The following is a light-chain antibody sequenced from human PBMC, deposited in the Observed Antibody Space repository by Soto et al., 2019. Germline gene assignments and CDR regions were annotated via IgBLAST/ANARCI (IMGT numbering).Light chain of an antibody. CDR2: EVS. Sequence: QSVLTQPASVSGSPGQSITISCTATTSDVGYFNYVSWYQQHPGKAPKLMIFEVSHRPSGVSNRFSGSKSGNTASLTISGLPAEEGADYFCGAFTGSTPLYGFGTGTKLTVL. V-gene: IGLV2-14*01. J-gene: IGLJ1*01. CDR3: GAFTGSTPLYG. CDR1: TSDVGYFNY.